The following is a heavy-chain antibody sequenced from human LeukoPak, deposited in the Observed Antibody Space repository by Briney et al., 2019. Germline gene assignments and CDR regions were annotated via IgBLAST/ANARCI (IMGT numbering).Heavy chain of an antibody. D-gene: IGHD2-2*01. V-gene: IGHV3-7*01. CDR3: EREYQLPYYYYYYYMDV. Sequence: PGRSLRLSCAASGFTFSSYSMSSVRQAPGKGLEWVANIKEDGSEKYYVDSVKGRFTISRDNAKNSLYLQMNSLRAEDTAVYYCEREYQLPYYYYYYYMDVWGKGTTVTVSS. J-gene: IGHJ6*03. CDR1: GFTFSSYS. CDR2: IKEDGSEK.